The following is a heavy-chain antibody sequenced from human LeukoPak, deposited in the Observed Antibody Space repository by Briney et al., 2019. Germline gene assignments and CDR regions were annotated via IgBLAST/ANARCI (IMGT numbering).Heavy chain of an antibody. J-gene: IGHJ4*02. CDR1: GFTFSSYW. CDR2: VTSDGSTT. CDR3: ASARSPTRGSPGDY. V-gene: IGHV3-74*01. Sequence: PGGSLRLSCVASGFTFSSYWMHWVRQAPGKGLVWVSRVTSDGSTTTYADSVKGRFTISRDNAKNTLFLQMNGLRAEDTAVYYCASARSPTRGSPGDYWGQGTLVTVSS.